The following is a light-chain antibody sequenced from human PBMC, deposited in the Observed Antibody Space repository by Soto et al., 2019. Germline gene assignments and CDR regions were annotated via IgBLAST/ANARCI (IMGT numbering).Light chain of an antibody. Sequence: EIVFTQGPATLSLSPGARATLSGRASQSGNTFLVWYQQRPGQAPSLLIYDAATRATGIPARFSGSGSGTDFTLTISSLEPEDFVVYYCQQRSNWPPWTFGQGTKVDIK. CDR2: DAA. CDR1: QSGNTF. J-gene: IGKJ1*01. CDR3: QQRSNWPPWT. V-gene: IGKV3-11*01.